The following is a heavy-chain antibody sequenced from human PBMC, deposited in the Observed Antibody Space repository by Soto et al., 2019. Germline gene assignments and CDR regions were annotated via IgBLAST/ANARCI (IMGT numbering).Heavy chain of an antibody. CDR2: IYYSGST. D-gene: IGHD1-1*01. V-gene: IGHV4-31*03. Sequence: SETLSLTCTVSGGSISSGGYYWSWIRQHPGKGLEWIGYIYYSGSTYYNPSLKSRVTISVDTSKNQFSLKLSSVTAADTAVYYCTRRGATPGKTIYDSWGQGTLVTVS. CDR3: TRRGATPGKTIYDS. CDR1: GGSISSGGYY. J-gene: IGHJ4*02.